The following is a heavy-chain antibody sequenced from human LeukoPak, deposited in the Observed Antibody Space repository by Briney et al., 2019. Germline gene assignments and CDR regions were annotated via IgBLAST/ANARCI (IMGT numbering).Heavy chain of an antibody. J-gene: IGHJ5*02. Sequence: KASEILSLTCTVSGGSISSSDYYWGWIRQPPGKGLEWIGNIYYTGSSSYNSSLKSRVTISVDTSKNQFSLQLSSVTAADTAVYYCARENYCTNGVCWAFDPWGQGTLVTVSS. CDR3: ARENYCTNGVCWAFDP. D-gene: IGHD2-8*01. CDR1: GGSISSSDYY. CDR2: IYYTGSS. V-gene: IGHV4-39*07.